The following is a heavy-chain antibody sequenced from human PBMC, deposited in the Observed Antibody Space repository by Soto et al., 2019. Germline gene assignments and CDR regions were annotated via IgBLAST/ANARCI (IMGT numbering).Heavy chain of an antibody. CDR3: AKQHDVLLVPNGAHPGNWLES. D-gene: IGHD2-8*02. CDR1: GGIFSNYA. Sequence: QVQLVQSGAEVKKPGSSVKVSFMPSGGIFSNYAFTWVRQAPGQGLEWMGGIFPILGTTHSAKKFQGKISITADESTGKAYMELSILRSEDTAIYYCAKQHDVLLVPNGAHPGNWLESWGQGTLVTVSS. J-gene: IGHJ5*01. CDR2: IFPILGTT. V-gene: IGHV1-69*01.